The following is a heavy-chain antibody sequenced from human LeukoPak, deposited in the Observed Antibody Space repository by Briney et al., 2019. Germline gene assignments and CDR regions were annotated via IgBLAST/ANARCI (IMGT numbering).Heavy chain of an antibody. Sequence: KPSETLSLTCAVSGGSISSGGYSWSWIRQPPGKGLEWIGYIYHSGSTYYNPSLKSRVTISVDRSKNQFSLKLSSVTAADTAVYYCAREIDFWSGYGPGGAWFDPWGQGTLVTVSS. J-gene: IGHJ5*02. CDR1: GGSISSGGYS. CDR2: IYHSGST. D-gene: IGHD3-3*01. CDR3: AREIDFWSGYGPGGAWFDP. V-gene: IGHV4-30-2*01.